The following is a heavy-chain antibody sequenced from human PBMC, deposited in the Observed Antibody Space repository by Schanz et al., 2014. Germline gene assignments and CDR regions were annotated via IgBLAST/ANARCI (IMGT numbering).Heavy chain of an antibody. CDR3: ARGGGPEDVFDI. Sequence: QVQLVQSGAEVKKPGSSMKVSCKASGGTFSTYPINWLRQAPGQGLEWMGRIIPIHGIVNYAQRFQDRVRITADKSTSTAYMELSSLRSDDTAVYDCARGGGPEDVFDIWGQGTILTVSS. J-gene: IGHJ3*02. CDR1: GGTFSTYP. V-gene: IGHV1-69*02. CDR2: IIPIHGIV. D-gene: IGHD2-15*01.